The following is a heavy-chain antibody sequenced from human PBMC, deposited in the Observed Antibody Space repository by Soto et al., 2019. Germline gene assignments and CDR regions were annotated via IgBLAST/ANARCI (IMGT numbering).Heavy chain of an antibody. Sequence: QVQLVESGGGVVNPERSLRLSCSASEFTFSSYAMHWVRQAPGKGLEWVAGISYDGGHKFYGDSVRGRFTISRDSSKTTVFLQMNSLRPEDTAAYYCARVKTDYSNPRGPFFFYGMDVWGQGTTVTVSS. CDR3: ARVKTDYSNPRGPFFFYGMDV. V-gene: IGHV3-30-3*01. D-gene: IGHD4-4*01. CDR2: ISYDGGHK. CDR1: EFTFSSYA. J-gene: IGHJ6*02.